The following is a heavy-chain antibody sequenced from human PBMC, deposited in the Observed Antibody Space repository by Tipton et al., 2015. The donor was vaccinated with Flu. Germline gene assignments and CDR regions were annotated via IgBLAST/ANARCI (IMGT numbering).Heavy chain of an antibody. CDR3: ARLRRGTSSRFDY. CDR1: GYSISSGYY. V-gene: IGHV4-38-2*01. J-gene: IGHJ4*02. CDR2: VPHSGST. Sequence: TLSLTCSVSGYSISSGYYWGWIRQPPGKGLEWIGSVPHSGSTYYNPSLESRVTIPVDTSKNQFSLKLSSVTAADTAVYWCARLRRGTSSRFDYWGQGTLVTVSS. D-gene: IGHD6-13*01.